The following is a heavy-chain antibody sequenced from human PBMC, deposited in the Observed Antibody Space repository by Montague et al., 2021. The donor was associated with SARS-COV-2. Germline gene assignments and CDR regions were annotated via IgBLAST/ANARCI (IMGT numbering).Heavy chain of an antibody. CDR3: ARDYDDYIWGSWGPFDY. J-gene: IGHJ4*02. D-gene: IGHD3-16*01. Sequence: SLRLSCAASGFTFSSYAMHWVRQAPGKGLEWVAVISYDGSNKYYADSVKGRFTISRDNSKNTLYLQMNSLRAEDTAVYYCARDYDDYIWGSWGPFDYWGQRSRVAVSS. CDR2: ISYDGSNK. V-gene: IGHV3-30*04. CDR1: GFTFSSYA.